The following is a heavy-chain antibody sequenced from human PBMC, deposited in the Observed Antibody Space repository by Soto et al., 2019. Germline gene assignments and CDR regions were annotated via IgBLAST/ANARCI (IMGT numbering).Heavy chain of an antibody. J-gene: IGHJ4*02. CDR1: GGSISSGGYY. Sequence: SETLSLTCTVSGGSISSGGYYWSWIRQHPGKGLEWIGYIYYSGSTYYNPSLKSRVTISVDTSKNQFSLKLSSVTAADTAVYYCARYLWSADYIWGRALDYWGQGTLVTVSS. D-gene: IGHD3-16*01. V-gene: IGHV4-31*03. CDR2: IYYSGST. CDR3: ARYLWSADYIWGRALDY.